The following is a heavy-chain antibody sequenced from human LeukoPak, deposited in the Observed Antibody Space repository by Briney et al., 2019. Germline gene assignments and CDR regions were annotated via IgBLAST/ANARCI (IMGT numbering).Heavy chain of an antibody. CDR1: GGSISSYY. J-gene: IGHJ3*02. V-gene: IGHV4-4*07. CDR3: ARGPYSYDSSGAFDI. D-gene: IGHD3-22*01. Sequence: KTSETLSLTCTVSGGSISSYYWSWIRQPAGKGLEWIGRISSSGSTNYSPSLKSRVTISVDTSKNQFSLKLSSVTAADTAVYFCARGPYSYDSSGAFDIWGQGTMVTVSS. CDR2: ISSSGST.